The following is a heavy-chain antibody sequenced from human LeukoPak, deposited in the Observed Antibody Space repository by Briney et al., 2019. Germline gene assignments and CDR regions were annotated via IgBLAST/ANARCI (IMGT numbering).Heavy chain of an antibody. J-gene: IGHJ4*02. D-gene: IGHD3-10*01. Sequence: PGGSLRLSCAASGFTFSSYGMSWVRQAPGKGLEWVSAISGSGGSTYYADSVKGRFTISRDDSKNTLYLQMNSLRAEDTAVYYCATRGPDNYYGSGSYSDYWGQGTLVTVSS. CDR3: ATRGPDNYYGSGSYSDY. CDR2: ISGSGGST. CDR1: GFTFSSYG. V-gene: IGHV3-23*01.